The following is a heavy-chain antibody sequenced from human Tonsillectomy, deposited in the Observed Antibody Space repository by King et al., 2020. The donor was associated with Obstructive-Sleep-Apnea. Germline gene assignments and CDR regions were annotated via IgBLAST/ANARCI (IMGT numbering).Heavy chain of an antibody. CDR3: AREGGYCSGGSCEEYFDY. CDR1: GGSISSYY. J-gene: IGHJ4*02. CDR2: IYTSGST. V-gene: IGHV4-4*07. Sequence: QLQESGPGLVKPSETLSLTCTVSGGSISSYYWSWIRQPAGKGLEWIGRIYTSGSTNYNPSLKSRVTMSVDTSKNQFSLKLSSVTAADTAVYYCAREGGYCSGGSCEEYFDYWGQGTLVTVSS. D-gene: IGHD2-15*01.